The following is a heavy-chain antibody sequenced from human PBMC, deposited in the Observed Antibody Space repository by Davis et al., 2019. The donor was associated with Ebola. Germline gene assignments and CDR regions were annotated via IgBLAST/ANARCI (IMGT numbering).Heavy chain of an antibody. D-gene: IGHD3-3*01. Sequence: PSETLSLTCTVSGGSISSGGYYWSWIRQHPGKGLEWIGYIYYSGRTYYNPSLKSRVTISVDTSKNQFSLKLSSVTAADTAVYYCARDGTLFDFWSGEHRPNYGMDVWGQGTTVTVSS. CDR2: IYYSGRT. J-gene: IGHJ6*02. CDR1: GGSISSGGYY. CDR3: ARDGTLFDFWSGEHRPNYGMDV. V-gene: IGHV4-31*03.